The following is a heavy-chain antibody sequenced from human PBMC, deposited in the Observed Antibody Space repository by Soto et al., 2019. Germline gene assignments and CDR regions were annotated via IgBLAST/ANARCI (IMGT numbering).Heavy chain of an antibody. CDR3: AKGDIVVVTGFDP. V-gene: IGHV3-23*01. J-gene: IGHJ5*02. CDR1: GFTFSSYA. CDR2: ISGSGGST. Sequence: EVQLLESGGGLVQPGGSLRLSCAASGFTFSSYAMSWVRQAPGKGLEWVSAISGSGGSTYYADSVKGRFTISRDNSKNTPYLQMNCLRAEDTAVYYCAKGDIVVVTGFDPWGQGTLVTVSS. D-gene: IGHD2-21*02.